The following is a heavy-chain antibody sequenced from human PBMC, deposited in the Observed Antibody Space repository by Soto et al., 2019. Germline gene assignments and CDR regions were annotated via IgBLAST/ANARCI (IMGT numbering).Heavy chain of an antibody. CDR2: IYGDGGT. D-gene: IGHD5-12*01. V-gene: IGHV3-53*04. Sequence: PGGSLRLSCAASGFTFSNYAMTWVRQAPGKGLEWVSVIYGDGGTYYADSVKGRFTISRHNSKNTLYLQMNSLRPEDTAVYYCARGSSGYGYDAFDIWGQGTMVTVSS. CDR3: ARGSSGYGYDAFDI. J-gene: IGHJ3*02. CDR1: GFTFSNYA.